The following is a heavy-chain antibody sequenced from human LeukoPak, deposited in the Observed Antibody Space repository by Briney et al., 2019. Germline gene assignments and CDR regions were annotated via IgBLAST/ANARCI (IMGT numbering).Heavy chain of an antibody. CDR2: INPNTGDT. CDR3: ARVRIGDCAATSCNLAY. CDR1: GYTFTGYY. Sequence: ASVKVSCKASGYTFTGYYLHWVRQAPGQGLEWMGWINPNTGDTNYAQKFQGRVTMTRETSITTAYMELSRLRSDDTAVYYCARVRIGDCAATSCNLAYWGKGTL. J-gene: IGHJ4*02. D-gene: IGHD2-2*01. V-gene: IGHV1-2*02.